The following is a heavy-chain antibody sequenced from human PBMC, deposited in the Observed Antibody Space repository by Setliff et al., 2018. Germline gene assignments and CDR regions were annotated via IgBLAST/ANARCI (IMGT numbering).Heavy chain of an antibody. V-gene: IGHV4-39*07. Sequence: SETLSLTCTVSGASINSGTYYWAWIRQPPGKGLEWIGRIHYSGTTYYNASLKSRVTMSVDTSKNQFSLKLTSVTAADTAVYYCARMSGFLYMDVWGKGTTVTVSS. J-gene: IGHJ6*03. CDR1: GASINSGTYY. D-gene: IGHD3-3*01. CDR2: IHYSGTT. CDR3: ARMSGFLYMDV.